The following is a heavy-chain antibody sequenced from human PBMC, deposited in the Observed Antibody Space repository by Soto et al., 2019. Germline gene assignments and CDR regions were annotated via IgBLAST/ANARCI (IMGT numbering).Heavy chain of an antibody. CDR3: AKDRSSSSVPNWFDP. D-gene: IGHD6-6*01. CDR1: GFTFSSYA. V-gene: IGHV3-23*01. Sequence: EVQLLESGGGLVQPGGSLRLSCAASGFTFSSYAMSWVRQAPGKGLEWVSAISGSGGSTYYADSVKGRFTISRDNSKNTLYLQMHSLRAEDTAVYYCAKDRSSSSVPNWFDPWGQGTLVTVSS. CDR2: ISGSGGST. J-gene: IGHJ5*02.